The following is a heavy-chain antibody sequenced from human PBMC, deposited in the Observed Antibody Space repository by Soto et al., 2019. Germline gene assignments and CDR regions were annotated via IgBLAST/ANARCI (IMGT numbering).Heavy chain of an antibody. CDR2: IYYIGNT. V-gene: IGHV4-39*01. CDR3: AREDRTNGYNYDY. Sequence: ETLSLTCSVSGGSISSSNYYWAWIRQPPGKGLEWIGSIYYIGNTYYNPSLKSRVTMSVDTSKNQFSLKVTSVTAADTAIYYCAREDRTNGYNYDYWGQGTLVTVSS. J-gene: IGHJ4*02. CDR1: GGSISSSNYY. D-gene: IGHD1-1*01.